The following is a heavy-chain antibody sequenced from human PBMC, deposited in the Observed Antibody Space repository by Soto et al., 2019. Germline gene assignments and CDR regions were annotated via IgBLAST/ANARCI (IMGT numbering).Heavy chain of an antibody. Sequence: EASVKVSCKASGYTFTSYGISWVRQAPGQGLEWMGWISAYNGNTNYAQKLQGRVTMTTDTSISTAYMELSRLRSDDTAVYYCARGRDIVATIGYYYYGMDVWGQGTTVTVSS. CDR2: ISAYNGNT. V-gene: IGHV1-18*01. CDR3: ARGRDIVATIGYYYYGMDV. CDR1: GYTFTSYG. D-gene: IGHD5-12*01. J-gene: IGHJ6*02.